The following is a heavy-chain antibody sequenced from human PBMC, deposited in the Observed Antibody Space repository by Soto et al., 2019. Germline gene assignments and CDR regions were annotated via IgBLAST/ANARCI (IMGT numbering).Heavy chain of an antibody. D-gene: IGHD3-10*01. CDR3: AKDPHYYGSGSSPGGMDV. V-gene: IGHV3-23*01. Sequence: GGSLRLSCAASGFTFSSYAMSWVRQAPGKGLEWVSAISGSGGSTYYADSVKGRFTISRDNSKNTLYLQMNSLRAENTAVYYCAKDPHYYGSGSSPGGMDVWGQGTTVTVSS. J-gene: IGHJ6*02. CDR2: ISGSGGST. CDR1: GFTFSSYA.